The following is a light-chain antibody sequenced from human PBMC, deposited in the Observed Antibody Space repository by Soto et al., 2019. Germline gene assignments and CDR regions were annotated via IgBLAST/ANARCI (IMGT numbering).Light chain of an antibody. Sequence: ESVLTQSPGTLSLSPGEIATLYCRASQSVSSYLAWYQQKPGQPPRLLIYGASNRATGIPARFSGSGSGTDFTLTISNLEPEDVAVYYCQQRSNWPANFGQGTRLEIK. J-gene: IGKJ5*01. CDR2: GAS. CDR3: QQRSNWPAN. V-gene: IGKV3-11*01. CDR1: QSVSSY.